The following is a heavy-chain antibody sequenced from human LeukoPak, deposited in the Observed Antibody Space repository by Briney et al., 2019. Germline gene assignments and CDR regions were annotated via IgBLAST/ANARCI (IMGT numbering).Heavy chain of an antibody. V-gene: IGHV3-33*01. CDR3: ARDYYDSSGYFSAVPRY. Sequence: GRSLRLSCAASGFTFSSYGMHWVRQAPGKGLEWVAVIWYDGSNKYYADSLKGRFTISRDNSKKTPYLQMNNLRTEDPAVSYLARDYYDSSGYFSAVPRYWGQGTLVTVSS. CDR1: GFTFSSYG. J-gene: IGHJ4*02. CDR2: IWYDGSNK. D-gene: IGHD3-22*01.